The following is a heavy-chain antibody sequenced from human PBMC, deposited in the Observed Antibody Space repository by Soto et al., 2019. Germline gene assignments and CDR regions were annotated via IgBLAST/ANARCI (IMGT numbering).Heavy chain of an antibody. V-gene: IGHV3-23*01. D-gene: IGHD1-20*01. Sequence: HPGGSLRLSCAASGFTFSSYAMSWVRQAPGKGLEWVSAISGSGGSTYYADSVKGRFTISRDNSKNTLYLQMNSLRAEDTAVYYCAKDPAPRITGKFDPWGQGTLVTVSS. CDR1: GFTFSSYA. CDR3: AKDPAPRITGKFDP. CDR2: ISGSGGST. J-gene: IGHJ5*02.